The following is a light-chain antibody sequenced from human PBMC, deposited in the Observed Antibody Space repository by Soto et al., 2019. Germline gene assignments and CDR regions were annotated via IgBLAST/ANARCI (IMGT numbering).Light chain of an antibody. CDR3: QLYGSSPRR. CDR1: QSVSSSY. CDR2: GAS. J-gene: IGKJ1*01. Sequence: EVGLTKAPGTLSLSPGERATLSCRASQSVSSSYLAWYQQKPGQAPRLLIYGASSRATGIPDRFSGSGSGTDFTLTISRLEPEDFAVYYCQLYGSSPRRFDQGAMVDNK. V-gene: IGKV3-20*01.